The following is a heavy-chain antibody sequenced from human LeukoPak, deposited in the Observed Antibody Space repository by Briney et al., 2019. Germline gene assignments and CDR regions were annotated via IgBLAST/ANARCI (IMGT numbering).Heavy chain of an antibody. Sequence: ASVKVSCKASGYTFTGYYMHWVRQAPGQGLEWMGWISAYNGNTNYAQKLQGRVTMTTDTSTSTAYMELRSLRSDDTAVYYCASTLYSSIWSFDYWGQGTLVTVSS. D-gene: IGHD6-13*01. CDR1: GYTFTGYY. CDR2: ISAYNGNT. J-gene: IGHJ4*02. CDR3: ASTLYSSIWSFDY. V-gene: IGHV1-18*04.